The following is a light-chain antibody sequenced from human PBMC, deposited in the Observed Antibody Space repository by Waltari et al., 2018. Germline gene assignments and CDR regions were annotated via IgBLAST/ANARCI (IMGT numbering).Light chain of an antibody. V-gene: IGLV3-21*04. Sequence: SYVLTQPPSVSVAPGKTARITCGGNNIGTKSVHWYQQKPGQAPILVISDDSDRPSWIPERFSGSNAGNTATLTISRVEAADEADYYCQVWDANNDPGVFGTGTEVTVL. CDR1: NIGTKS. J-gene: IGLJ1*01. CDR3: QVWDANNDPGV. CDR2: DDS.